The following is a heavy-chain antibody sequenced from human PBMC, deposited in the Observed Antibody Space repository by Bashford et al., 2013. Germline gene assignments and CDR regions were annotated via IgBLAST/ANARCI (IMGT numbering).Heavy chain of an antibody. J-gene: IGHJ4*02. CDR2: IFPGDSYT. V-gene: IGHV5-51*01. CDR3: GRHQGACSGDPASLTT. CDR1: GDSFNDYW. Sequence: GESLKISCQHSGDSFNDYWIGWVRQTSGKGLEWMGIIFPGDSYTSYSPSFQGHVTFSVDKSTTTAYLQWRSLKASDTGIYYCGRHQGACSGDPASLTTWGQGTAGHRLL. D-gene: IGHD2-15*01.